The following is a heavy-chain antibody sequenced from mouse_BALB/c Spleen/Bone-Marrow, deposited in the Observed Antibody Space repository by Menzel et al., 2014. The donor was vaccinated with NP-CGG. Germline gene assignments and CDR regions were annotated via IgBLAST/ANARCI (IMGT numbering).Heavy chain of an antibody. V-gene: IGHV1-9*01. CDR1: GYTFSSYW. Sequence: QVHVKQSGAELMKPGASVKISCKATGYTFSSYWIEWVKQRPGHGLEWIGEILPGSGSTNYNEKFKGKATFTADTSSNKASMHRSSLTSGDSAVNYGEGGGGGGGYWYFDVWGAGTTVTVSS. CDR3: EGGGGGGGYWYFDV. CDR2: ILPGSGST. J-gene: IGHJ1*01.